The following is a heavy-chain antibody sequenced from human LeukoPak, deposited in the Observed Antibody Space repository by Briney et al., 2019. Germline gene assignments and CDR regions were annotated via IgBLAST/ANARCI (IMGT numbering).Heavy chain of an antibody. Sequence: SGGSLRLSCAASGFTFSSYAMSWVRQAPGKGLEWVSAISGSGGSTYYADSVKGRFTISRDNSKNTLYLQMNSLRAEDTAVYYCAKDLIASAIAPTESRGAAYMDVWGKGTTVTVSS. V-gene: IGHV3-23*01. J-gene: IGHJ6*03. CDR3: AKDLIASAIAPTESRGAAYMDV. CDR1: GFTFSSYA. D-gene: IGHD2-2*02. CDR2: ISGSGGST.